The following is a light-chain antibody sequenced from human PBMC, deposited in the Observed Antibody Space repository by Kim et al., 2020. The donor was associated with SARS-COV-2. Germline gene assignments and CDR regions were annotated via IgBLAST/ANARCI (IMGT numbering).Light chain of an antibody. CDR1: KLGDKY. J-gene: IGLJ2*01. CDR2: QDR. Sequence: MSPGQTASITCSGDKLGDKYVCWYQQKPGQSPVLVIYQDRKRPSGIPERFSGSSSGNTATLTISGTQAMDEADYYCQAWDSGTVVFGGGTQLSVL. CDR3: QAWDSGTVV. V-gene: IGLV3-1*01.